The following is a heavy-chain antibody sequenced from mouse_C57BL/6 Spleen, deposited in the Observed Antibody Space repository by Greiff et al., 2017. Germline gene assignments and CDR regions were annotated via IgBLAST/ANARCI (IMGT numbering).Heavy chain of an antibody. J-gene: IGHJ1*03. V-gene: IGHV5-16*01. CDR1: GFTFSDYY. Sequence: EVQVVESEGGLVQPGSSMKLSCTASGFTFSDYYMAWVRQVPEKGLEWVANINYDGSSTYYLDSLKSRFSISRDNAKNMLYLQMSSLKSEDTATYYCARGTGTGYFDVWGTGTTVTVSS. CDR2: INYDGSST. D-gene: IGHD4-1*01. CDR3: ARGTGTGYFDV.